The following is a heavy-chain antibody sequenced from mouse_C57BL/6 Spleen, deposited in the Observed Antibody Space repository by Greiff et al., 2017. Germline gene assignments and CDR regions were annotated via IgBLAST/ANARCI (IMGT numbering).Heavy chain of an antibody. D-gene: IGHD1-1*01. J-gene: IGHJ4*01. CDR1: GFTFSDYG. V-gene: IGHV5-17*01. CDR3: ASSDGSISLYYYAMDY. Sequence: EVKLVESGGGLVKPGGSLKLSCAASGFTFSDYGMHWVRQAPEKGLEWVAYISSGSSTIYYADPVKGRFTISRDNAKNTLFLQMTSLRSEDTAMYYCASSDGSISLYYYAMDYWGQGTSVTVSS. CDR2: ISSGSSTI.